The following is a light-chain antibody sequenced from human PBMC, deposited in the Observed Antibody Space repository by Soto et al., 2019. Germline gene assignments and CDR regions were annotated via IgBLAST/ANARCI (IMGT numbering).Light chain of an antibody. CDR2: GAS. J-gene: IGKJ1*01. V-gene: IGKV3-20*01. CDR3: QHYGSSPWT. Sequence: EIVLTQSPGTLSLSPGDRATLYCRASQSVSSSNLAWYQQKRGQSPRLLIYGASSRATGIPDRFSGMGPGPDFTLTISRLEPEDWAVYFCQHYGSSPWTFGQGTKVDIK. CDR1: QSVSSSN.